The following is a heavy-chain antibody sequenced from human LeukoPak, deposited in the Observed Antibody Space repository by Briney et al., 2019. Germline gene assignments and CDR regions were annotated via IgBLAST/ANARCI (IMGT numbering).Heavy chain of an antibody. CDR1: GGSFSGYY. CDR3: ARGLTYYYDSKAHTMAY. Sequence: SETLSLTCAVYGGSFSGYYWSWIRQPPGKGLEWIGEINHSGSTNYNPSLKSRVTISVDTSKNQFSLKLSSVTAADTAVYYCARGLTYYYDSKAHTMAYWGQGTLVTVPS. D-gene: IGHD3-22*01. V-gene: IGHV4-34*01. CDR2: INHSGST. J-gene: IGHJ4*02.